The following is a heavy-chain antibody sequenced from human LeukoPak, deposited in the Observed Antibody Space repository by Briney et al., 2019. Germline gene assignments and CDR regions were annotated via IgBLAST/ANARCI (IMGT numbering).Heavy chain of an antibody. D-gene: IGHD2-2*02. V-gene: IGHV3-15*07. J-gene: IGHJ4*02. CDR3: TTSLYGNYFDY. Sequence: PGGSLRLSCAASGFTFSNAWMNWVRQAPGKGLEWGGRIKSKTDGGTTDYAAPVKGRFTISRDDSKNTLYLQMNSLKTEDTAVYYCTTSLYGNYFDYWGQGTLVTVSS. CDR2: IKSKTDGGTT. CDR1: GFTFSNAW.